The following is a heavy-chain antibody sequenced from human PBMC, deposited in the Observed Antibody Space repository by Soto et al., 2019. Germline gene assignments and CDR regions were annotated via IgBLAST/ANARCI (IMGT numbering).Heavy chain of an antibody. J-gene: IGHJ4*02. V-gene: IGHV1-18*04. Sequence: QVQVMQSGAEVKKPGASVKVSCKTSGYIFSDYDINWVRQAPGQGLEWMGWISGYSGNANLAQKFQGRVTMTTDKSTRTAYMELRRLRSDDTAVYYCAKRTSGTTWGESDYWGQGTLVTVSS. D-gene: IGHD4-17*01. CDR3: AKRTSGTTWGESDY. CDR2: ISGYSGNA. CDR1: GYIFSDYD.